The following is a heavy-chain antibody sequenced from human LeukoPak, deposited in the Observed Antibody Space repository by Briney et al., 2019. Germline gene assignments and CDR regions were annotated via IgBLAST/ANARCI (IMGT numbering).Heavy chain of an antibody. Sequence: PSQTLSLTCTVSGGSISSGSYYWSWIRQPPGKGLEWIGYIYYSGSTNYNPSLKSRVTISVDTSKNQFSLKLSSVTAADTAVYYCARDGVLYEGYFQHWGQGTLVTVSS. D-gene: IGHD2-15*01. J-gene: IGHJ1*01. CDR2: IYYSGST. CDR3: ARDGVLYEGYFQH. V-gene: IGHV4-61*01. CDR1: GGSISSGSYY.